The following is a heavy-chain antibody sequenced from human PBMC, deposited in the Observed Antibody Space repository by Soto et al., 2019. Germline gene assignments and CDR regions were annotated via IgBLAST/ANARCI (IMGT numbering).Heavy chain of an antibody. Sequence: SVKVSCKASGFTFTSSAVQWVRQARGQRLEWIGWIVVGSGNTNYAQKFQERVTITRDTSTSTAYMELSSLRSEDTAVYYCAREEMCIAARDGYYYGMDVWGQGTTVPVSS. V-gene: IGHV1-58*01. J-gene: IGHJ6*02. D-gene: IGHD6-6*01. CDR3: AREEMCIAARDGYYYGMDV. CDR2: IVVGSGNT. CDR1: GFTFTSSA.